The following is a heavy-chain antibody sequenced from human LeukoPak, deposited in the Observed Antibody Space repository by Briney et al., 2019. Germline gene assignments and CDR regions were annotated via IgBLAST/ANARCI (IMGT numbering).Heavy chain of an antibody. CDR3: ASQTGTLYYYGSGSYRFDY. CDR1: GGSISSSSYY. CDR2: IYYSGST. V-gene: IGHV4-39*01. J-gene: IGHJ4*02. D-gene: IGHD3-10*01. Sequence: PSETLSLTCTVSGGSISSSSYYWGWIRLPPGKGLEWIGSIYYSGSTYYNPSLKSRVTISVDTSKNQFSLKLSSVTAADTAVYYCASQTGTLYYYGSGSYRFDYWGQGTLVTVSS.